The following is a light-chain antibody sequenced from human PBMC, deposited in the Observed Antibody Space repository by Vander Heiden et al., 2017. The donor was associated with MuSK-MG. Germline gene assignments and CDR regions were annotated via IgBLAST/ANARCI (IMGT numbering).Light chain of an antibody. CDR1: SFNIGNNY. CDR2: DDY. CDR3: DTWNGSRTAVV. Sequence: QAVLTRPPSGAAAPGQKVTISCSGSSFNIGNNYVSWYQHLPATAPKLLIYDDYKRPSGIPDPFSGSKSGTSATLNTTVLPTGDEAYYYCDTWNGSRTAVVFGGGTKVTVL. V-gene: IGLV1-51*01. J-gene: IGLJ3*02.